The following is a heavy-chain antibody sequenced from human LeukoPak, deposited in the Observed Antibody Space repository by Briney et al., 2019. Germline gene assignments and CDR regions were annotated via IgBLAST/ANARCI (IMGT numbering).Heavy chain of an antibody. V-gene: IGHV1-2*02. Sequence: EASVKVSCKASGYTFTGYYMRWVRQAPGQGLEWMGWINPNSGGTNYAQKFQGRVTMTRDTSISTAYMELSRLRSDDTAVYYCARLIYCSSTSCPQKVAFDIWGQGTMVTVSS. CDR3: ARLIYCSSTSCPQKVAFDI. D-gene: IGHD2-2*01. CDR2: INPNSGGT. CDR1: GYTFTGYY. J-gene: IGHJ3*02.